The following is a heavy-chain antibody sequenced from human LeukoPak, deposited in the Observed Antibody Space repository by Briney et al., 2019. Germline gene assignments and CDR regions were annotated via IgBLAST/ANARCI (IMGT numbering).Heavy chain of an antibody. J-gene: IGHJ3*02. CDR3: ARGRYSSGWYLLPGFDI. D-gene: IGHD6-19*01. Sequence: VASVKVSCKASGYTFTSYDINWVRQATGQGLEWMGWMNPNSGNTGYAQKFQGRVTITRNTSISTAYMELSSLRSEDTAAYYCARGRYSSGWYLLPGFDIWGQGTMVTVSS. CDR1: GYTFTSYD. CDR2: MNPNSGNT. V-gene: IGHV1-8*03.